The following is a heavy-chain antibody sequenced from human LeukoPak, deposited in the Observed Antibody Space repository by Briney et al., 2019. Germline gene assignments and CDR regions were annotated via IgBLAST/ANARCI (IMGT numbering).Heavy chain of an antibody. Sequence: GASVQVSCKASGGTFSSYAISWVRQATGQRLEWMGWMNPKSGSAGYARNFQGRVTFTRDTSISTAYMELSSLTSEDTAVYYCARADYEGNNWRDDAFDIWGQGTMVTVSS. CDR2: MNPKSGSA. CDR1: GGTFSSYA. CDR3: ARADYEGNNWRDDAFDI. V-gene: IGHV1-8*03. D-gene: IGHD1-1*01. J-gene: IGHJ3*02.